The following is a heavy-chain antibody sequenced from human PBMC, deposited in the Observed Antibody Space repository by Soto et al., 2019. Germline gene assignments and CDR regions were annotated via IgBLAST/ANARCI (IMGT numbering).Heavy chain of an antibody. CDR2: INHSGST. J-gene: IGHJ4*02. V-gene: IGHV4-34*01. CDR1: GGSFSGYF. D-gene: IGHD6-6*01. CDR3: ARGGIAARLFDY. Sequence: SETLSLTCAVYGGSFSGYFWSWIRQPPGKGLEWIGEINHSGSTNSNPSLKSRVTISVDTSKNQFSLKLSSVTAADTAVYYCARGGIAARLFDYWGQGTLVTVSS.